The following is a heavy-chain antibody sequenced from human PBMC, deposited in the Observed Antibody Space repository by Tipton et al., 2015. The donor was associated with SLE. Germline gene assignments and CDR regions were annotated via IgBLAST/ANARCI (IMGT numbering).Heavy chain of an antibody. CDR2: IYYSGST. J-gene: IGHJ3*02. CDR1: GGSISSGGYY. Sequence: TLSLTCTVSGGSISSGGYYWNWIRQHPGKGLEWIGYIYYSGSTYYNPSLKSRVTISVDTSKNQFSLKLSSVTAADTAVYYCARGKGNAFDIWGQGTMVTVSS. CDR3: ARGKGNAFDI. V-gene: IGHV4-31*03.